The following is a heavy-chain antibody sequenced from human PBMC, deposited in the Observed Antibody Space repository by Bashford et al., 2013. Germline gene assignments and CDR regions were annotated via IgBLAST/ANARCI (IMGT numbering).Heavy chain of an antibody. D-gene: IGHD3-22*01. Sequence: SETLSLTCTVSGGSISSGGYYWSWIRQHPGKGLEWIGYIYYSGSTYYNPSLKSRVTISVDTSKNQFSLKLSSVTAADTAVYYCASVVYYYDSSDAFDIWGQGTMVTVSS. CDR1: GGSISSGGYY. CDR3: ASVVYYYDSSDAFDI. V-gene: IGHV4-31*03. CDR2: IYYSGST. J-gene: IGHJ3*02.